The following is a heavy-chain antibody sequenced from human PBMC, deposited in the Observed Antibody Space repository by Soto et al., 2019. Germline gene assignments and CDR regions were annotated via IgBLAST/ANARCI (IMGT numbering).Heavy chain of an antibody. V-gene: IGHV1-3*01. D-gene: IGHD3-3*01. J-gene: IGHJ5*02. Sequence: QVQLVQSGAEVKKPGASVKVSCKASGYTFTSYAMHWVRQAPGQRLEWMGWINAGNGNTKYSQKFQGRVTITRDTSASTDYMELSSLRSEDTAVYYCASGAVHITIFGVVIRRDWFDPWGQGTLVTVSS. CDR2: INAGNGNT. CDR1: GYTFTSYA. CDR3: ASGAVHITIFGVVIRRDWFDP.